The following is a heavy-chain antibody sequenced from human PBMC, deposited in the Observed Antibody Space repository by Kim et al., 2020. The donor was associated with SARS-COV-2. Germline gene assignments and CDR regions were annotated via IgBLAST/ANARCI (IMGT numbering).Heavy chain of an antibody. CDR3: AKVVVMDDYNYYYYYGMDV. J-gene: IGHJ6*02. Sequence: GGSLRLSCVDSGFTFDIYAMTWVRQAPGKGLEWVSVISGGGVNKFYADSVRGRFTISRDNSKNTLFLQMNSLRDEDTALYYCAKVVVMDDYNYYYYYGMDVWGQGTTVTVSS. CDR2: ISGGGVNK. D-gene: IGHD3-16*01. CDR1: GFTFDIYA. V-gene: IGHV3-23*01.